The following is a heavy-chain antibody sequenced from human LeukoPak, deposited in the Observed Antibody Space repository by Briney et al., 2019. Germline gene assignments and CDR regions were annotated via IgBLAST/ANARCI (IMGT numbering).Heavy chain of an antibody. CDR2: ISGSNSYI. J-gene: IGHJ6*03. Sequence: GGSLRLSCAASGFTFSSYSMNWVRQAPGKGLEWVSSISGSNSYIYYADSMKGRFTISRDNAKNSLFLQMNSLRGEDTAVYYCARDRLLEDREYNYYFYMDVWGKGTTVTVSS. CDR3: ARDRLLEDREYNYYFYMDV. CDR1: GFTFSSYS. D-gene: IGHD1-1*01. V-gene: IGHV3-21*01.